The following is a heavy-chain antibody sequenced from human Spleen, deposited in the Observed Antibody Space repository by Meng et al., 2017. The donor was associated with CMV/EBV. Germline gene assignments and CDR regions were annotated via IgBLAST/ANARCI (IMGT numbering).Heavy chain of an antibody. CDR2: INHSGRT. V-gene: IGHV4-34*01. CDR1: GGSLGGYY. Sequence: YGGSLGGYYWSWIRQPPGKGLEWIGEINHSGRTNDNPSLKSRVTISVDTSKNQFSLKLSSVTAADTAVYYWARDAERRYSSGWYFDYWGQGTLVTVSS. J-gene: IGHJ4*02. D-gene: IGHD6-19*01. CDR3: ARDAERRYSSGWYFDY.